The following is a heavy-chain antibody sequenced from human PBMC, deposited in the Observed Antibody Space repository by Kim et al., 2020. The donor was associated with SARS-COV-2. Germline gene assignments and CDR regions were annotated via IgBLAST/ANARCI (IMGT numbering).Heavy chain of an antibody. D-gene: IGHD6-13*01. Sequence: SYIYYADSLKGRFTISRDNAKNSLYLQMNSLRAEDTAVYYCARGKAAADYWGQGTLVTVSS. CDR3: ARGKAAADY. CDR2: SYI. V-gene: IGHV3-21*01. J-gene: IGHJ4*02.